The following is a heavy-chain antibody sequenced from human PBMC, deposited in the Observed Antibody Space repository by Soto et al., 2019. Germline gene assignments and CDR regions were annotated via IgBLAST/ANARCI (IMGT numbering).Heavy chain of an antibody. D-gene: IGHD6-13*01. Sequence: GSLRLSCAASGFTFSSYSMNWVRQAPGKGLEWVSSISSSSSYIYYAGSVKGRFTISRDNAKNSLYLQMNSLRAEDTAVYYCARDRAPAGWSYFDYWRQGTLVTVSS. CDR2: ISSSSSYI. V-gene: IGHV3-21*01. CDR3: ARDRAPAGWSYFDY. CDR1: GFTFSSYS. J-gene: IGHJ4*02.